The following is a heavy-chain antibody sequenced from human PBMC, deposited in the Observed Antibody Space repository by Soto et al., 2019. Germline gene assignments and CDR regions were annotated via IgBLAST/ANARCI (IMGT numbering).Heavy chain of an antibody. J-gene: IGHJ2*01. CDR3: ARDVLRYFDWLPSHWYFDL. CDR2: ISAYNGNT. V-gene: IGHV1-18*04. D-gene: IGHD3-9*01. Sequence: QVQLVQSGAEVKKPGASVKVSCKASGYTFTGSGISWVRQAPGPGLEWMGWISAYNGNTNYAQKLQGRVTMTTDTSTSTAYMELRSLRSDDTAVYYCARDVLRYFDWLPSHWYFDLWGRGTLVTVSS. CDR1: GYTFTGSG.